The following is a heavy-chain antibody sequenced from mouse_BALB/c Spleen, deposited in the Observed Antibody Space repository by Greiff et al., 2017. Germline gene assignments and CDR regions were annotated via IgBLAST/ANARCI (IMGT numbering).Heavy chain of an antibody. CDR1: GFTFSSYA. CDR3: ARKIYDGYCHFDY. V-gene: IGHV5-9-4*01. Sequence: EVQRVESGGGLVKPGGSLKLSCAASGFTFSSYAMSWVRQSPEKRLEWVAEISSGGSYTYYPDTVTGRFTISRDNAKNTLYLEMSSLRSEDTAMYYCARKIYDGYCHFDYWGQGTTLTVSS. D-gene: IGHD2-3*01. CDR2: ISSGGSYT. J-gene: IGHJ2*01.